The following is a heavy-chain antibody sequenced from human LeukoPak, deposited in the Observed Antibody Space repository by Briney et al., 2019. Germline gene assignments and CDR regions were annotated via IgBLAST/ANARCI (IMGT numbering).Heavy chain of an antibody. CDR2: ISNSGSNT. J-gene: IGHJ4*02. Sequence: GGSLRLSCVASGFTFSSNGMSWVRQAPGKGLEWVSVISNSGSNTYYADSVKGRFTISRDNSMDTVYLEVNSLRAEDTAVYYCANEIPNGRRLLWFGELGYWGQGTLVTVSS. V-gene: IGHV3-23*01. CDR1: GFTFSSNG. D-gene: IGHD3-10*01. CDR3: ANEIPNGRRLLWFGELGY.